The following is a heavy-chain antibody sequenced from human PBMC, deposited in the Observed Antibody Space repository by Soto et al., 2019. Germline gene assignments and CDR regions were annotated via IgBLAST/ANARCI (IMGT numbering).Heavy chain of an antibody. Sequence: ASVKVSCKASGDTFTSYAMHWVRQAPGQRLEWMGWINAGNGNTKYSQKFQGRVTITRDTSASTAYMELSSLRSEDTAVYYCSTQYSYGHLDYWGQGTLVTVSS. D-gene: IGHD5-18*01. J-gene: IGHJ4*02. CDR2: INAGNGNT. CDR1: GDTFTSYA. CDR3: STQYSYGHLDY. V-gene: IGHV1-3*01.